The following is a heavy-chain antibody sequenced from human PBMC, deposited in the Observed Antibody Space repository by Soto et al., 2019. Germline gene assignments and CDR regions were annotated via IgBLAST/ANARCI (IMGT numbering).Heavy chain of an antibody. CDR2: ISGSGGST. V-gene: IGHV3-23*01. J-gene: IGHJ4*02. Sequence: EVQLLESGGGLVQPGGSLRLSCAASGFTFSSYAMSWVRQAPGKGLEWVSAISGSGGSTYYADSVKGRLTISRDNSKNTLYLQMNSLRAEDTAVSYCAKARTRDDYFDYWGQGTLVTVSS. CDR3: AKARTRDDYFDY. CDR1: GFTFSSYA. D-gene: IGHD1-1*01.